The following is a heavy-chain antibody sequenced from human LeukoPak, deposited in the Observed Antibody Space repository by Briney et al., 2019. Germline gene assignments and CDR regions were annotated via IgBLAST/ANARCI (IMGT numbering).Heavy chain of an antibody. V-gene: IGHV1-69*06. Sequence: ASVKVSCKASGGTFSNYAINWVRQAPGQGLEWMGGLIPLFGTAHSAQKFQDKVTITADKSTNIAYMELTSLTSDDTAFYYCVKRERFLEQPPYWGQGTLVTVSS. CDR3: VKRERFLEQPPY. D-gene: IGHD3-3*01. J-gene: IGHJ4*02. CDR1: GGTFSNYA. CDR2: LIPLFGTA.